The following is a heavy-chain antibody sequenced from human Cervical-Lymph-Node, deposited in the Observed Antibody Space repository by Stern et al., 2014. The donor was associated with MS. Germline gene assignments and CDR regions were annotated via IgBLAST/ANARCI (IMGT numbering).Heavy chain of an antibody. Sequence: VQLVESGGGLVKPGGSLRLSCVDSGFTLSDYYMTWIRQAPGKGLEWLSYIRSNGSSIYYADSVKGGFTISRDNAKNSLYLQMNSLRAEDTAVYYCARGDYDFWSGPSYYYYGMDVWGQGTTVTVSS. CDR2: IRSNGSSI. CDR3: ARGDYDFWSGPSYYYYGMDV. J-gene: IGHJ6*02. D-gene: IGHD3-3*01. CDR1: GFTLSDYY. V-gene: IGHV3-11*01.